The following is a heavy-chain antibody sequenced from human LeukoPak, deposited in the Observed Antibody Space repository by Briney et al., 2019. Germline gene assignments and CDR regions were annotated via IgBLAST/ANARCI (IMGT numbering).Heavy chain of an antibody. CDR1: GYTFTGYY. D-gene: IGHD1-1*01. CDR2: INPNSGGA. Sequence: ASVKVSCKASGYTFTGYYMHWVRQAPGQGLEWMGWINPNSGGANYAQKFQGRVTMTRDTSISTAYMELSRLRSDDTAVYYCARGGNWNDEPIDYWGQGTLVTVFS. CDR3: ARGGNWNDEPIDY. V-gene: IGHV1-2*02. J-gene: IGHJ4*02.